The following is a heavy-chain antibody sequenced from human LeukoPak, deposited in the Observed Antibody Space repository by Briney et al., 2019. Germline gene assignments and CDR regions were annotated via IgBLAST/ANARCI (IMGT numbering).Heavy chain of an antibody. CDR3: ARDEPISHYYDSSGPWGYFDY. J-gene: IGHJ4*02. Sequence: GGSLRLSCAASGFTFNSYSMNWVRQAPGRGLEWVSSISSRMTYIYYEDSVKGRFTISRDNAKNSLYLQMNSLRAEDTAVYYCARDEPISHYYDSSGPWGYFDYWGQGTLVTVSS. D-gene: IGHD3-22*01. V-gene: IGHV3-21*01. CDR2: ISSRMTYI. CDR1: GFTFNSYS.